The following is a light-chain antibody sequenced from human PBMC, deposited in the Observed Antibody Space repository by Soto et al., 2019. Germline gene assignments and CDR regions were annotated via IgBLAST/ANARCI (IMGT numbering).Light chain of an antibody. CDR3: QQYNNWPGYT. Sequence: EIVMTQSPATLSVSPGERATLSCRASQSVSSNLAWYQQKPGQAPRLLIYGASTRATGIPARFSGSGSGTEFTLTLSSLLSEDFAVYYCQQYNNWPGYTFGQGTKLEIK. CDR2: GAS. J-gene: IGKJ2*01. V-gene: IGKV3-15*01. CDR1: QSVSSN.